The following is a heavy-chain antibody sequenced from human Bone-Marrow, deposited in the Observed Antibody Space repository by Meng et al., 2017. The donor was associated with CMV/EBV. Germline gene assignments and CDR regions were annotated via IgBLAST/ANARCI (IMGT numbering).Heavy chain of an antibody. CDR2: IYSGGST. J-gene: IGHJ4*02. CDR1: GFTFSSYA. CDR3: ARGSLIAQGKDY. V-gene: IGHV3-NL1*01. Sequence: GESLKISCAASGFTFSSYAMHWVRQAPGKGLEWVSVIYSGGSTYYADSVKGRFTLSRDNSKNTLYLQMNSLRAEDTAVYYCARGSLIAQGKDYWGQGTLVTVYS. D-gene: IGHD2-21*01.